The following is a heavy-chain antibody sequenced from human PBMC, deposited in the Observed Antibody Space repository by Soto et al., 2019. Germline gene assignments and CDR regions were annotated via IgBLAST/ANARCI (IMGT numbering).Heavy chain of an antibody. V-gene: IGHV1-58*01. CDR2: IVVGSGNT. J-gene: IGHJ6*02. D-gene: IGHD6-13*01. CDR1: GFTFTSSA. Sequence: SVKVSCKASGFTFTSSAVQWVRQARGQRLEWIGWIVVGSGNTNYAQKFQERVTITRDMSTSTAYMELSSLRPEDTAVYYCAADYYSSSWTYYYYGMDVWGQGTTVTVSS. CDR3: AADYYSSSWTYYYYGMDV.